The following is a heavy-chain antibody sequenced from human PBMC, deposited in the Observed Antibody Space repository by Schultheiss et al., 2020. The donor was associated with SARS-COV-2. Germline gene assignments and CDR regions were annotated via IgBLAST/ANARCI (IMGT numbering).Heavy chain of an antibody. D-gene: IGHD6-19*01. CDR2: INPNSGGT. CDR1: GYTFTGYY. V-gene: IGHV1-2*02. Sequence: ASVKVSCKASGYTFTGYYMHWVRQAPGQGLEWMGWINPNSGGTNYAQKFQGRVTITRDMSTSTAYMELSSLRSEDTAVYYCARTSTPSSGWYEDAFDIWGQGTMVTVSS. CDR3: ARTSTPSSGWYEDAFDI. J-gene: IGHJ3*02.